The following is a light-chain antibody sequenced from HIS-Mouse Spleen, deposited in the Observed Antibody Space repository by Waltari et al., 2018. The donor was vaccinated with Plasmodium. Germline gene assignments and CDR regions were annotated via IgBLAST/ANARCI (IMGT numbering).Light chain of an antibody. J-gene: IGLJ3*02. CDR2: EDS. CDR3: YSTDSSGNHRV. CDR1: ALPNTS. V-gene: IGLV3-10*01. Sequence: SYELTPPPSVSVSPGQPARINCSGAALPNTSAYWSQQKSGQAPVLVIYEDSKRPSGIPERFSGSSSGTMATLTISGAQVEDEADYYCYSTDSSGNHRVFGGGTKLTVL.